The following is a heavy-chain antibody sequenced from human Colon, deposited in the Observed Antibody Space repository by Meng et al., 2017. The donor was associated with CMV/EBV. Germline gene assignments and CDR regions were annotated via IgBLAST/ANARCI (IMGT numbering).Heavy chain of an antibody. CDR2: ISYDGNNK. CDR1: GFIFSTYA. V-gene: IGHV3-30*14. Sequence: QVHRVDAGGGVGQPGESLRLSCAASGFIFSTYAMYWVRQAPGKGLEWVAVISYDGNNKYYADSVKGRFTISRDNSKNTLFLQMNSLRADDTAVYYCARGPSYSHYFDYWGQGTLVTVSS. J-gene: IGHJ4*02. D-gene: IGHD4-11*01. CDR3: ARGPSYSHYFDY.